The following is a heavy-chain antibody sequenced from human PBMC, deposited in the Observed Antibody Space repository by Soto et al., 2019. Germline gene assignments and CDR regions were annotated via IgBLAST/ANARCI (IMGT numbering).Heavy chain of an antibody. CDR2: IYYSGST. Sequence: SETLSLTCTVSGGSISSYYWSWIRQPPGKGLEWIGYIYYSGSTNYNPSLKSRVTISEDESESTVYLQMNDLKTEDTAVYYCTSHPVDSRGFYFDCWGQGTLVTVSS. V-gene: IGHV4-59*12. D-gene: IGHD3-22*01. CDR3: TSHPVDSRGFYFDC. J-gene: IGHJ4*02. CDR1: GGSISSYY.